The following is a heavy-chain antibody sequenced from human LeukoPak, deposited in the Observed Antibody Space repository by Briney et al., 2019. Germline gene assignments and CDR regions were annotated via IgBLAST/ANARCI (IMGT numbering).Heavy chain of an antibody. D-gene: IGHD3-22*01. CDR1: GGSISSSNW. CDR3: ARQYYDSSGYYFNWFDP. J-gene: IGHJ5*02. Sequence: SETLSLTCAVSGGSISSSNWWSWVRQPPGKGLEWVGEIYHSGSTNYNPSLKSRVTISVDKSKNQFSLKLSSVTAADTAVYYCARQYYDSSGYYFNWFDPWGQGTLVTVSS. CDR2: IYHSGST. V-gene: IGHV4-4*02.